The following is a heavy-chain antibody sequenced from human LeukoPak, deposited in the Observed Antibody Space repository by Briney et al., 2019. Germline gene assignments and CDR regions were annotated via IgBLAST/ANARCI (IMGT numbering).Heavy chain of an antibody. J-gene: IGHJ6*02. CDR3: ARDRGYDFWSGYPRDYYGMDV. V-gene: IGHV4-31*03. CDR1: GGSISSGGYY. CDR2: IYYSGST. Sequence: SETLSLTCTISGGSISSGGYYWSWLRQHPGKGLEWIGYIYYSGSTYYNPSLKSRVTISVDTSKNQFSLKLSSVTAADTAVYYCARDRGYDFWSGYPRDYYGMDVWGQGTTVTVSS. D-gene: IGHD3-3*01.